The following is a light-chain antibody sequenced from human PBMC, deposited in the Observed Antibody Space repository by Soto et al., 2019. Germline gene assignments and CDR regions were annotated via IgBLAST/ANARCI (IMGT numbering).Light chain of an antibody. J-gene: IGKJ4*01. Sequence: DLQMTPSPSSLSASVGDRVTITCRASQSISSYLNWYQQKPGKAPKRLIYAASSLQSGVPSRFSGSGSGTDFTLTISSLQPEDFATYYCQQSYSTPRTFGGGTKVEIK. V-gene: IGKV1-39*01. CDR2: AAS. CDR3: QQSYSTPRT. CDR1: QSISSY.